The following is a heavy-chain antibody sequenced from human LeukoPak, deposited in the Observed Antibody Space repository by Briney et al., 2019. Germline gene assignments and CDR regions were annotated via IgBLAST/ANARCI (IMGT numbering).Heavy chain of an antibody. CDR1: GGSVSSGSYY. CDR3: ARVVTTGSYFDY. J-gene: IGHJ4*02. D-gene: IGHD4-17*01. V-gene: IGHV4-61*01. Sequence: KPSETLSLTCTVSGGSVSSGSYYWSWIRQPPGKGLEWIAYIYYSGNTNYNPSLKSRVTISVDTSKNQFSLKLTSVTAADTAVYYCARVVTTGSYFDYWGQGTLVTVSS. CDR2: IYYSGNT.